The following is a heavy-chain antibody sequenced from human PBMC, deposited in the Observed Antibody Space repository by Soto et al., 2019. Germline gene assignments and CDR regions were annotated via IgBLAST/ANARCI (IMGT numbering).Heavy chain of an antibody. V-gene: IGHV1-69*13. J-gene: IGHJ4*02. CDR3: ARAALRYFDWPDY. CDR1: GGTFSSYA. CDR2: IVPIVDTS. D-gene: IGHD3-9*01. Sequence: SVKVSCKTSGGTFSSYAISWVRQAPGQGLEWMGGIVPIVDTSTYAQKFQGRVTITADESTSTAYMELRSLRSDDTAVYYCARAALRYFDWPDYWGQGTLVTVSS.